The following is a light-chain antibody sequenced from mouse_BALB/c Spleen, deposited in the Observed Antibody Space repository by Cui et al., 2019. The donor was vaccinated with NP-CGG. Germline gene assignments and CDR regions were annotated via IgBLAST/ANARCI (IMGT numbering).Light chain of an antibody. CDR2: GTN. Sequence: QAVVTQESALTTSPDETVTLTCRSSTGAVTTSNYANWVQTKPDHLFTGLIGGTNNRVPGVPTRFSGSLIGDKAALTITGAQTEDETIYFCALWYSNHWVFGGGTKLTVL. CDR1: TGAVTTSNY. J-gene: IGLJ1*01. V-gene: IGLV1*01. CDR3: ALWYSNHWV.